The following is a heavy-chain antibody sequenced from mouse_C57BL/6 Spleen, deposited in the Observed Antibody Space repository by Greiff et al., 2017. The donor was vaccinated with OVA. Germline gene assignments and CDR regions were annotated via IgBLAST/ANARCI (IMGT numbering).Heavy chain of an antibody. CDR2: IYPGNSDT. J-gene: IGHJ2*01. CDR3: TKDSSGYPYYFDY. CDR1: GYTFTSYW. Sequence: VQLQQSGTVLARPGASVKMSCKTSGYTFTSYWMHWVKQRPRQGLEWIGAIYPGNSDTSYNQKFKGKAKLTAVTSASTAYMELSSLTNEDSAVYYCTKDSSGYPYYFDYWGQGTTLTVSS. V-gene: IGHV1-5*01. D-gene: IGHD3-2*02.